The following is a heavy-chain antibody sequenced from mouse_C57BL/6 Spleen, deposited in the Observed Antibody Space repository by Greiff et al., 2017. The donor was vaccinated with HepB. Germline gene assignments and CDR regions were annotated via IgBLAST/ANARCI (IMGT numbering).Heavy chain of an antibody. D-gene: IGHD2-4*01. J-gene: IGHJ3*01. V-gene: IGHV1-61*01. CDR1: GYTFTSYW. CDR2: IYPSDSET. Sequence: KESCKASGYTFTSYWMDWVKQRPGQGLEWIGNIYPSDSETHYNQKFKDKATLTVDKSSSTAYMQLSSLTSEDSAVYYCAREGDYDAWFAYWGQGTLVTVSA. CDR3: AREGDYDAWFAY.